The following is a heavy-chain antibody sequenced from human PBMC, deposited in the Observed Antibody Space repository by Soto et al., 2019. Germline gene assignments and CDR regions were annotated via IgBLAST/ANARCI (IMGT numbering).Heavy chain of an antibody. CDR2: INHSGST. D-gene: IGHD6-13*01. CDR1: GGSFSGYY. CDR3: ARPGIAAAGTTNEYFQH. Sequence: PSETLSLTCAVYGGSFSGYYWSWIRQPPGKGLEWIGEINHSGSTNYNPSLKSRVTISVDTSKNQFSLKLSSVTAADTAVYYCARPGIAAAGTTNEYFQHWGQGTLVTVSP. V-gene: IGHV4-34*01. J-gene: IGHJ1*01.